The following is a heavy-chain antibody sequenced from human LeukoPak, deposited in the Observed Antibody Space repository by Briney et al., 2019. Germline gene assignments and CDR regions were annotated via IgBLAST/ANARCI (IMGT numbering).Heavy chain of an antibody. Sequence: GASVKVSCKASGYTFTSYGISWVRQAPGQGLEWMGWISAYNGNTNYAQKLQGRVTMTTDTSTSTAYMELRSLRSDDTAVYYCARNPYYYGSGTSAPFDYWGQGTLVTVSS. CDR1: GYTFTSYG. V-gene: IGHV1-18*01. J-gene: IGHJ4*02. CDR2: ISAYNGNT. D-gene: IGHD3-10*01. CDR3: ARNPYYYGSGTSAPFDY.